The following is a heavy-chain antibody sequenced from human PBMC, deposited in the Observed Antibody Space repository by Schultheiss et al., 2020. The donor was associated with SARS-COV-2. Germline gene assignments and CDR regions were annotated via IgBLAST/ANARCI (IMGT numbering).Heavy chain of an antibody. V-gene: IGHV4-34*01. Sequence: SETLSLTCAVYGGSFSGYYWSWIRQPPGKGLEWIGEINHSGSTNYNPSLKSRVTISVDTSKNQSSLKLSSVTAADTAVYYCARGLVVPAAIGGRYYYYYGMDVWGQGTTVTVSS. CDR1: GGSFSGYY. J-gene: IGHJ6*02. CDR3: ARGLVVPAAIGGRYYYYYGMDV. CDR2: INHSGST. D-gene: IGHD2-2*01.